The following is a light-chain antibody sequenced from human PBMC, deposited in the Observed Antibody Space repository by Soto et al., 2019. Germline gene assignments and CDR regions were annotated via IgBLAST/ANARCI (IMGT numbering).Light chain of an antibody. CDR1: QSLSGTY. J-gene: IGKJ1*01. CDR3: QQYGSSLP. CDR2: GAS. V-gene: IGKV3-20*01. Sequence: EFVLTQSPGTLSLSPGEKDTLSCRASQSLSGTYLAWYQQKPGQAPRLLIYGASSRATGIPDRFSGSGSGPDFSLTISRLEPEDFAVYYCQQYGSSLPFGQGTKVDIK.